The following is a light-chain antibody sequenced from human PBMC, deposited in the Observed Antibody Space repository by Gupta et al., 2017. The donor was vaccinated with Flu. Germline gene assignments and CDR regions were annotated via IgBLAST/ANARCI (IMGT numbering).Light chain of an antibody. V-gene: IGLV2-14*03. CDR2: DVR. CDR1: SRDVGAYSY. CDR3: TSFTTRNTWV. Sequence: QSALTQPASVSGSPGQSITISCTGTSRDVGAYSYVSWFQQAPGTAPNLISDDVRNRPSGVSNRSAATNAGTTAFPTSSRHQADDDAYYCSTSFTTRNTWVFGGGTKLTVL. J-gene: IGLJ3*02.